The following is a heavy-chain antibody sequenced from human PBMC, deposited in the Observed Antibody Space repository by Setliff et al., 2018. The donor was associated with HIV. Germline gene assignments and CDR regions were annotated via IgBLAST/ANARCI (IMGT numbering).Heavy chain of an antibody. Sequence: PSETLSLTCNVSGGSISGYFWTWIRQPAGKELEWIGRIYTSGSTNYNPPLKSRLSLPIDTSKNHSSLRLTSVTAADTAVYYCARDLPELTGRSFDPWGQGIQVTVSS. J-gene: IGHJ5*02. D-gene: IGHD7-27*01. CDR2: IYTSGST. CDR1: GGSISGYF. V-gene: IGHV4-4*07. CDR3: ARDLPELTGRSFDP.